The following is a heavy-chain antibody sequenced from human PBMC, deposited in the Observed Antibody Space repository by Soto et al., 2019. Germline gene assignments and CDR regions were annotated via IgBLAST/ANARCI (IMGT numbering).Heavy chain of an antibody. D-gene: IGHD2-8*01. Sequence: PGGAPRLSCAASGLPFCNHAMSWVRPAPGEGLEWVSYISSSSSTIYYADSVKGRFTISRDNAKNSLYLQMNSLRDEDTAVYYCASSVYAPGYYYYGMDVWGQGTTVTVSS. V-gene: IGHV3-48*02. J-gene: IGHJ6*02. CDR3: ASSVYAPGYYYYGMDV. CDR2: ISSSSSTI. CDR1: GLPFCNHA.